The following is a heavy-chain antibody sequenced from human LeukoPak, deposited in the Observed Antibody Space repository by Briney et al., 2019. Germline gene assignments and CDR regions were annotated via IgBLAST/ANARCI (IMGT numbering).Heavy chain of an antibody. CDR2: INPNSGGT. V-gene: IGHV1-2*02. CDR3: ARDLEWLYPGGAFDI. CDR1: GYTFTSYY. Sequence: ASVKVSCKASGYTFTSYYMHWVRQAPGQGLEWMGWINPNSGGTNYAHKFHGRVTMTTDTSISTAYIVLSRLRSVDTSVYYCARDLEWLYPGGAFDIGGQGTSVTVSS. J-gene: IGHJ3*02. D-gene: IGHD3-3*01.